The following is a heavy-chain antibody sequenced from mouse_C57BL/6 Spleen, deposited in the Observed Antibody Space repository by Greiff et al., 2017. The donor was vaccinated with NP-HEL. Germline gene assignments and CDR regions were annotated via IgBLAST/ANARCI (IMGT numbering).Heavy chain of an antibody. CDR1: GYTFTTYP. Sequence: VKLQESGAELVKPGASVKMSCKASGYTFTTYPIEWMKQNHGKSLEWIGNFHPYNDDTKYNEKFKGKATLTVEKSSSTVYLELSRLTSDDSAVYYCARRYYGSSHWYFDVWGTGTTVTVSS. D-gene: IGHD1-1*01. V-gene: IGHV1-47*01. CDR3: ARRYYGSSHWYFDV. J-gene: IGHJ1*03. CDR2: FHPYNDDT.